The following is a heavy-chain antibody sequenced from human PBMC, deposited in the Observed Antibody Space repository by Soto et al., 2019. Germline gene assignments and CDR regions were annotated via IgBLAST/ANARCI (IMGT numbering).Heavy chain of an antibody. CDR3: ARDYGGNWEDAFDI. CDR1: GFTFSSYS. D-gene: IGHD2-15*01. Sequence: GGSLRLSCAASGFTFSSYSMNWVRQAPGEGLEWVSYISSSSSTIYYADSVKGRFTISRDNAKNSLYLQMNSLRDEDTAVYYCARDYGGNWEDAFDIWGQGTMVTVSS. CDR2: ISSSSSTI. J-gene: IGHJ3*02. V-gene: IGHV3-48*02.